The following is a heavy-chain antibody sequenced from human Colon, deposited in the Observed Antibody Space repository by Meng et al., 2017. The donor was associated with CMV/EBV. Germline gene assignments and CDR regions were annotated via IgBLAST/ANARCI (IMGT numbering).Heavy chain of an antibody. V-gene: IGHV2-5*02. J-gene: IGHJ4*02. CDR1: GFSFTTDKAG. Sequence: QITLKDSGPTLVKPTQTLTLTCTFSGFSFTTDKAGVGWIHHPPGKALEWLALIYWDDDTRYSPSLKTRLTITRDTSKNQVILTMTNMDPADTATYYCVHRSYSGQDDYWGQGALVTVSS. D-gene: IGHD5-12*01. CDR3: VHRSYSGQDDY. CDR2: IYWDDDT.